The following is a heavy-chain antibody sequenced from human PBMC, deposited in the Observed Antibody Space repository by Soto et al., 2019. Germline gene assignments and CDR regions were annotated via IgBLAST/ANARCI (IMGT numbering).Heavy chain of an antibody. V-gene: IGHV4-31*03. Sequence: QVQLQESGPGLVKPSQTLSLTCTVSGGSISSGGYYWSWIRQHPGKGLEWIGYIYYSGSTYYNPSLKSRVTISVDTSKNQFSLKLSAVTAADTAVYYCASGGLGYCSGGSCYSAELSRYYYGMDVWGQGTTVTVSS. J-gene: IGHJ6*02. CDR3: ASGGLGYCSGGSCYSAELSRYYYGMDV. D-gene: IGHD2-15*01. CDR2: IYYSGST. CDR1: GGSISSGGYY.